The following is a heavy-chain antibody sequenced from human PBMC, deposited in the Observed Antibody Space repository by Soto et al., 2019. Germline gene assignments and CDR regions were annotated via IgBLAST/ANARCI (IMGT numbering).Heavy chain of an antibody. CDR3: AKYSEYSGYDGTYFDY. V-gene: IGHV3-23*01. J-gene: IGHJ4*02. CDR1: GFTFGTYA. D-gene: IGHD5-12*01. Sequence: PGGSLRLSCAASGFTFGTYAMSWVRQAPGKGLDWVPTISGGGGSTYYADSVKGRFTISRDNSKSTLYLQMNSLRAEDTAVYYCAKYSEYSGYDGTYFDYWGQGSLVTAPQ. CDR2: ISGGGGST.